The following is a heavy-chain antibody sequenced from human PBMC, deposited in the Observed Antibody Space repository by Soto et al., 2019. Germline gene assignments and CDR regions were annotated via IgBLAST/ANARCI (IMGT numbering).Heavy chain of an antibody. V-gene: IGHV1-2*04. D-gene: IGHD2-15*01. CDR2: INPNSGGT. CDR1: GYTFIDYY. CDR3: ARDLLPYCSGGSCYPEGAFHI. Sequence: QVQRVQSGAEVKPPGASVKVSCKTSGYTFIDYYMHWVRQAPGQGLEWMGWINPNSGGTNYAQKFQGWVTLTGDTSISTAYMELRRMRSDDTAVYFCARDLLPYCSGGSCYPEGAFHIWGQGTMVTVSS. J-gene: IGHJ3*02.